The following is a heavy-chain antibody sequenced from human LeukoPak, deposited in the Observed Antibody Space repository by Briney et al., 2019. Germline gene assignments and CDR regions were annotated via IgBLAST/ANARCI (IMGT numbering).Heavy chain of an antibody. D-gene: IGHD3-22*01. CDR1: GYTLTELS. CDR3: ARTTYYYDSSGHYPNWFDP. Sequence: SVKVSCKVSGYTLTELSMHWVRQAPGKGLEWMGGIIPIFGTANYAQKFQGRVTITTDESTSTAYMELSSLRSEDTAVYYCARTTYYYDSSGHYPNWFDPWGQGTLVTVSS. V-gene: IGHV1-69*05. J-gene: IGHJ5*02. CDR2: IIPIFGTA.